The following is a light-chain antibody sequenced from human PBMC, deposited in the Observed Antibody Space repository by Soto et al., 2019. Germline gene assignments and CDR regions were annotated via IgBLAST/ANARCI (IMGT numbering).Light chain of an antibody. J-gene: IGLJ2*01. CDR2: DVS. CDR1: SSDVGGYNS. Sequence: QSALTQPASVSGSPGKSITISCTGTSSDVGGYNSVSWYQQHPGKAPKLMIYDVSNRPSGVSNRFSGSKSGNTASLTISGLQAEDEADYYCSSYTSSSTEVFGGGTKLTVL. CDR3: SSYTSSSTEV. V-gene: IGLV2-14*01.